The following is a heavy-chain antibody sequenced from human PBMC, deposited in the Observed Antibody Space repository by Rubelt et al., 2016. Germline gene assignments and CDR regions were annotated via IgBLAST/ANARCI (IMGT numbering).Heavy chain of an antibody. CDR1: GASISSNTYY. CDR2: ISYTETT. CDR3: ARGRTGGSRAASY. Sequence: QLQLQESGPGLVKPSETLSLICTVSGASISSNTYYWGWIRQPPGKGLEWIGTISYTETTYYNASLKGRVTITIDTSKNQFSLTRGSGTDAETAADDCARGRTGGSRAASYWGQGTLVTVSS. J-gene: IGHJ4*02. D-gene: IGHD3-10*01. V-gene: IGHV4-39*07.